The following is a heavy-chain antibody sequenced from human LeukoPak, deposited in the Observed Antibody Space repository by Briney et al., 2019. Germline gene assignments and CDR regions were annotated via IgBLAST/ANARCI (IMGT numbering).Heavy chain of an antibody. Sequence: PGGSLRLSCAASGFTFSSYTMNWVRQAPGEGMEWVSSITSSSSYIHYADSVKGRFTVSRDNAKNLLYLQMNSLRAEDTAMYYCARSPGFSSEVDSWGQGTLVTVSS. CDR3: ARSPGFSSEVDS. CDR2: ITSSSSYI. J-gene: IGHJ4*02. D-gene: IGHD3-3*01. CDR1: GFTFSSYT. V-gene: IGHV3-21*01.